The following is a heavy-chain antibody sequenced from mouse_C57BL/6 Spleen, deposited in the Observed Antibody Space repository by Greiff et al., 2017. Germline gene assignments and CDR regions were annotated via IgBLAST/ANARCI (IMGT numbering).Heavy chain of an antibody. V-gene: IGHV1-9*01. CDR2: ILPGSGST. J-gene: IGHJ2*01. Sequence: QVQLQQSGAELMKPGASVKLSCKATGYTFTGYWIEWVKQRPGHGLEWIGEILPGSGSTNYNEKFKGKSTFTADTSSNTAYMQLSSLTTEDSAIYYGARGGYYYGSSCFDYWGQGTTRTVS. CDR3: ARGGYYYGSSCFDY. CDR1: GYTFTGYW. D-gene: IGHD1-1*01.